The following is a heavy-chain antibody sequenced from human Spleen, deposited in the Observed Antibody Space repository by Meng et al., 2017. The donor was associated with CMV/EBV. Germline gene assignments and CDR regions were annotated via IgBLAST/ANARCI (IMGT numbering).Heavy chain of an antibody. V-gene: IGHV5-51*06. Sequence: GGSLRLSCQGSGHSFTTYWILWVRQMPGKGLEWMGTIYLGDSDTRYNPSFQGHITISGDKSTTTAYLQWNSLGASDTAMYYCVTADRGEPYYFDYWGQGTLVTVSS. J-gene: IGHJ4*02. CDR3: VTADRGEPYYFDY. D-gene: IGHD1-14*01. CDR1: GHSFTTYW. CDR2: IYLGDSDT.